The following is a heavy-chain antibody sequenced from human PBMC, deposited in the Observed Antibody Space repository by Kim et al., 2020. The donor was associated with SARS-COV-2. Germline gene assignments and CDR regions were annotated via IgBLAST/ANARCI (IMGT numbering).Heavy chain of an antibody. CDR1: GFTFSDYA. D-gene: IGHD1-26*01. V-gene: IGHV3-23*01. Sequence: GGSLRLSCTASGFTFSDYAMSWVRQAPGKGLEWLAAIRGSADGITSAYSASGRVTLSRSNYDYKLYPQLQILRAENTDTYVCSKTWVEGGRLDYLHYGM. J-gene: IGHJ6*01. CDR2: IRGSADGI. CDR3: SKTWVEGGRLDYLHYGM.